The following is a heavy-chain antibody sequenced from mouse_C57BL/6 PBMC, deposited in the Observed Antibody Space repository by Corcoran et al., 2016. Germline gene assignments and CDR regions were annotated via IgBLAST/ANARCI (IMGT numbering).Heavy chain of an antibody. CDR3: AGVGTYPNPLFDY. D-gene: IGHD4-1*01. J-gene: IGHJ2*01. CDR1: GYTFTNYW. V-gene: IGHV1-63*01. CDR2: IYPGGGYT. Sequence: QVQLQQSGAELVRPGTSVKMSCKASGYTFTNYWIGWAKQRPGHGLEWIGDIYPGGGYTNYNEKFKGKATLTADKSSSTAYMQFSSLTSEDSAIYYCAGVGTYPNPLFDYWGQGTTLTVSS.